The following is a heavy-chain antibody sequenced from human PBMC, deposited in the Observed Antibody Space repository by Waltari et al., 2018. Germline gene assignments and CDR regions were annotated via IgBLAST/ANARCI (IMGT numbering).Heavy chain of an antibody. V-gene: IGHV4-38-2*01. CDR2: IYHTGSTGRT. D-gene: IGHD6-13*01. J-gene: IGHJ2*01. Sequence: QVQLQESGPGLVKPSATLSLTCAVSGFSISSAYSWGWIRQPPGKGLEWIGNIYHTGSTGRTFYNPSLKSRLTISVDTSKNQFSLRLTSVTAADTAVYYCARYATMASADPAWYFDLWGRGTLVTVSS. CDR1: GFSISSAYS. CDR3: ARYATMASADPAWYFDL.